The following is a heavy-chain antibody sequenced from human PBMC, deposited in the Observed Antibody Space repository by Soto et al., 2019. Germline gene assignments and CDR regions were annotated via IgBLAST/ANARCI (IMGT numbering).Heavy chain of an antibody. CDR2: IYYTGST. J-gene: IGHJ4*02. CDR1: GGSISSGDYY. V-gene: IGHV4-30-4*01. CDR3: ARYQKGPFDY. D-gene: IGHD2-2*01. Sequence: SESLSLTCTVSGGSISSGDYYWSWIRQPPGKGLEWIGYIYYTGSTYYDPSLKSRLTISVDTSKNQFSLKLTSVTAADTAVYFCARYQKGPFDYWGQGTLVTVSS.